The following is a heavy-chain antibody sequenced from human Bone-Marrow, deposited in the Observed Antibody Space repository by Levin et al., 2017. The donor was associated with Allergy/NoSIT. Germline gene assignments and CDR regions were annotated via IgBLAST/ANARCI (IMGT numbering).Heavy chain of an antibody. CDR3: AKSWGYCGEGCFIYYFDQ. J-gene: IGHJ4*02. CDR1: GFTFSDYA. V-gene: IGHV3-23*01. Sequence: GGSLRLSCIAYGFTFSDYAMTWVRQAPGKGLEWVSSVSWSGRSSYYADSVRGRFTISRDNSRNTLFLQMDSLRADDTAVYYCAKSWGYCGEGCFIYYFDQWGQGALVTVSS. CDR2: VSWSGRSS. D-gene: IGHD2-21*01.